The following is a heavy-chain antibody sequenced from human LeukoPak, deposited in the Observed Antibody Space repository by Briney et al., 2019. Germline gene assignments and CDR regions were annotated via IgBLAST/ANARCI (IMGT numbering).Heavy chain of an antibody. Sequence: GGSLRLSCAASGFTFSSYSMNWVRQAPGKGLEWVSTIISSSSYIWYTDSVKGRFTISRDNAKNSLYLQMNSLRDDDTAVYYCARDLLPDSGTGIYYSGGFDYWGQGILVTVSS. J-gene: IGHJ4*02. V-gene: IGHV3-21*01. CDR1: GFTFSSYS. CDR3: ARDLLPDSGTGIYYSGGFDY. D-gene: IGHD3-10*01. CDR2: IISSSSYI.